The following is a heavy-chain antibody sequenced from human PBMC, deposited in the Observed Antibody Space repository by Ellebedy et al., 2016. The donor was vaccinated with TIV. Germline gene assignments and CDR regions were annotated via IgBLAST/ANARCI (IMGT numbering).Heavy chain of an antibody. V-gene: IGHV4-59*01. Sequence: GSLRLSCTVSGGSISSYYWSWIRQPPGKGLEWIGYIYYSGSTNYNPSLKSRVTISVDTSKNQFSLKLSSVTAADTAVYYCARAIGSSGYYYALYYYYYYMDVWGKGTTVTVSS. CDR3: ARAIGSSGYYYALYYYYYYMDV. CDR2: IYYSGST. CDR1: GGSISSYY. J-gene: IGHJ6*03. D-gene: IGHD3-22*01.